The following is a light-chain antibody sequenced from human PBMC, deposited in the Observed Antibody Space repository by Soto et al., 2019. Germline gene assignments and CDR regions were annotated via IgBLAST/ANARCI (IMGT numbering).Light chain of an antibody. J-gene: IGKJ1*01. CDR2: GAS. CDR1: QSVISNY. CDR3: QHYGSSPQT. Sequence: EIVLTQSPGTLSLSPGERATLSCRASQSVISNYLAWYQQKPGQAPSLLIYGASSRATGIPDKFSGSGSGTDVTLTISRLEPEDFAVYYCQHYGSSPQTFGQGTKVEIK. V-gene: IGKV3-20*01.